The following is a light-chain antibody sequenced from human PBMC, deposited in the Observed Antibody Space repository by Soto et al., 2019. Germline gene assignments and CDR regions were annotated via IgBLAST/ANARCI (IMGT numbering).Light chain of an antibody. CDR3: QQFHSFPIT. V-gene: IGKV1-5*01. CDR2: DAS. Sequence: GDRVTITCRASQSITIWLAWYQQKPGKAPKLLIYDASTLESGVPSRFSGSGSGTEFTLTISSLQPDDFATYYCQQFHSFPITFGQGTRLEIK. J-gene: IGKJ5*01. CDR1: QSITIW.